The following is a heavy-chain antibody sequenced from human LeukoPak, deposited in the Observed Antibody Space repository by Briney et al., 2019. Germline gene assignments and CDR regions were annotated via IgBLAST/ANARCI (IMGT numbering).Heavy chain of an antibody. CDR1: GGSISSSNYY. V-gene: IGHV4-39*07. J-gene: IGHJ6*03. D-gene: IGHD2-8*01. CDR3: ARVPISVYQGYYYYYYMDV. Sequence: PSETLSLTCTVSGGSISSSNYYWGWIRQPPGKGLEWIGSIYHSGSTYYNPSLKSRVTISVDTSKNQFSLKLSSVTAADTAVYYCARVPISVYQGYYYYYYMDVWGKGTTVTVSS. CDR2: IYHSGST.